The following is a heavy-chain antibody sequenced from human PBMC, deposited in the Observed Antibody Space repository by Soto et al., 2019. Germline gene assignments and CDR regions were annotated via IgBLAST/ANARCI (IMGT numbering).Heavy chain of an antibody. CDR3: ARGLRYDYVWGSYRPLHFDY. V-gene: IGHV1-8*01. CDR1: GYTFTSYD. D-gene: IGHD3-16*02. J-gene: IGHJ4*02. Sequence: QVQLVQSGAEVKKPGASVKVSCNASGYTFTSYDINWVRQATGQGLEWMGWMNPNSGNTGYAQKFQGRVTMTRNTSISTAYMELSSLRSEDTAVYYCARGLRYDYVWGSYRPLHFDYWGQGTLVTVSS. CDR2: MNPNSGNT.